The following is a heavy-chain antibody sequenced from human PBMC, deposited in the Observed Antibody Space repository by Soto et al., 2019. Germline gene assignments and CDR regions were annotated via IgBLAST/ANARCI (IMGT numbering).Heavy chain of an antibody. Sequence: QVQLQESGPGLVKPSQTLSLTCTVSGGSISSDDYYWSWIRQPPGKGLEWIGYINYSGTTSYHPSLKSRLTISLDTSKNQFSLKLSSVSAADTAVYYCARDRSNSPDYFDYWGQGTLVTVSS. V-gene: IGHV4-30-4*01. CDR1: GGSISSDDYY. CDR2: INYSGTT. J-gene: IGHJ4*02. CDR3: ARDRSNSPDYFDY. D-gene: IGHD6-6*01.